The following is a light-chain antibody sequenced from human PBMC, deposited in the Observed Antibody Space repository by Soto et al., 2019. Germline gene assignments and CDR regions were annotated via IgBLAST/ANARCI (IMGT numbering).Light chain of an antibody. CDR1: QSVSSN. CDR3: KQYNNWLIT. CDR2: GAS. Sequence: EIVMTQSPATLSVSPGERATLYCRASQSVSSNLAWYQQKPGQAPMLLIYGASTRATGIPARFSGSGSGTEFTLTISSLQSEDFAVYYCKQYNNWLITFGQGTRLEIK. J-gene: IGKJ5*01. V-gene: IGKV3-15*01.